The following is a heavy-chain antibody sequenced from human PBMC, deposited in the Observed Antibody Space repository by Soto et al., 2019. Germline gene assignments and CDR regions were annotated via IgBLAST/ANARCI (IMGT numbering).Heavy chain of an antibody. V-gene: IGHV4-59*01. CDR2: VYNSGRT. D-gene: IGHD6-13*01. CDR1: GGSISSNY. Sequence: PSETLSLTCTVSGGSISSNYWTWIRQPPGKGLEWIGDVYNSGRTNYNPSVKSRFTISEDTSKSQLSLKVNSMTAADTAVYYCARYCRAAVAGYALDIWGQGILVTVSS. CDR3: ARYCRAAVAGYALDI. J-gene: IGHJ5*02.